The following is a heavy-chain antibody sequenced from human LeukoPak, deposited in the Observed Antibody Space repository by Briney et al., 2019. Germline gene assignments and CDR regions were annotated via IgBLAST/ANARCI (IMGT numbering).Heavy chain of an antibody. CDR2: ISAYNGDT. Sequence: GASVKVSCKASGYTFTNYGISWVRQAPGQGLEWMGWISAYNGDTNYAQKLQGRVTMTTDTSTSTAYMELRSLRSDDTAIYYCAVRNTSSWSPFGFWGQGTLVTVSS. D-gene: IGHD6-13*01. J-gene: IGHJ4*02. V-gene: IGHV1-18*01. CDR1: GYTFTNYG. CDR3: AVRNTSSWSPFGF.